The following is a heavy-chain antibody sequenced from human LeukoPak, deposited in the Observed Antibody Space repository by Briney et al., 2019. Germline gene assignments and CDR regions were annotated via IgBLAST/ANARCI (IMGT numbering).Heavy chain of an antibody. Sequence: GGSLRLSCAASGFTFSSYATSWVRQAPGKGLEWVSAISGSGGSTYYADSVKGRFTISRDNSKNTLYLQMNSLRAEDTAVYYCAKDGAYYDILTGYREYFQHWGQGTLVTVSS. CDR2: ISGSGGST. CDR1: GFTFSSYA. J-gene: IGHJ1*01. D-gene: IGHD3-9*01. CDR3: AKDGAYYDILTGYREYFQH. V-gene: IGHV3-23*01.